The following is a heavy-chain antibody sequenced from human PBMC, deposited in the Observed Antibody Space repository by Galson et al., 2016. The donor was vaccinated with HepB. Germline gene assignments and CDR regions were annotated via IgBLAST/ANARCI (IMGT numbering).Heavy chain of an antibody. Sequence: ALVKPTQTVTLTCTFSGFSLSTSGVGVGWIRQPPGKALEWLALIYWDDDKSYSPSLKSRLTITKDASKNQVVLAMTNMDPVDTATYSCAHRRAFGATEGFDYWGQGSLVTVSS. J-gene: IGHJ4*02. D-gene: IGHD3-10*01. V-gene: IGHV2-5*02. CDR3: AHRRAFGATEGFDY. CDR2: IYWDDDK. CDR1: GFSLSTSGVG.